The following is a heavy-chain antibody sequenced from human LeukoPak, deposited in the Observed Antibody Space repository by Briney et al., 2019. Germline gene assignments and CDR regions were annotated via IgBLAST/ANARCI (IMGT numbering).Heavy chain of an antibody. D-gene: IGHD2-2*01. CDR3: ASLGSTSN. J-gene: IGHJ4*02. Sequence: SETLSLTCTLSGGSISSYYGSWIRQPAGKGRECIGRIYTSGSTNYNHALKSRVTMSVDKSKNQFYLKLSSVTAEDTAVYYCASLGSTSNWGQGTLVTVSS. CDR2: IYTSGST. CDR1: GGSISSYY. V-gene: IGHV4-4*07.